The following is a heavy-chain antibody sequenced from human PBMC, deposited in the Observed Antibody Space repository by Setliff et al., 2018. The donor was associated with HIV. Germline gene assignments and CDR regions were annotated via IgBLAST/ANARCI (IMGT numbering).Heavy chain of an antibody. CDR3: ARFYGSYDVGGFDI. V-gene: IGHV5-51*01. J-gene: IGHJ3*02. CDR1: GYSFITYW. CDR2: MNPDGSNT. Sequence: GESLKLSCKGSGYSFITYWIGWVRQRPGKGLEWMGIMNPDGSNTRYSPSFQGQVTISVDESISTAYLQWSSLKASDTAFYYCARFYGSYDVGGFDIWGQGTKVTVSS. D-gene: IGHD3-16*01.